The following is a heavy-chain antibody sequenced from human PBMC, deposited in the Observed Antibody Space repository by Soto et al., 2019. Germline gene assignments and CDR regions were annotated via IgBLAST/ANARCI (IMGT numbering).Heavy chain of an antibody. J-gene: IGHJ5*02. CDR2: ISAYNGNT. CDR3: ARVPHYDILTGYSWFDP. V-gene: IGHV1-18*01. D-gene: IGHD3-9*01. CDR1: GYTFTSYG. Sequence: GASVKVSCKASGYTFTSYGISWVRQAPGQGLEWMGWISAYNGNTNYAQKLQGRVTMTTDTSTSTAYMELRSLRSDDTAVYYCARVPHYDILTGYSWFDPWGQGTLVTSPQ.